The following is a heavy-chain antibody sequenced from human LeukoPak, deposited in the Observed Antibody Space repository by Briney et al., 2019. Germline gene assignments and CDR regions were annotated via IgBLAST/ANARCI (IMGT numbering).Heavy chain of an antibody. V-gene: IGHV3-53*01. CDR2: IYSGGST. J-gene: IGHJ6*04. CDR3: ARVGCSGGSCYYYYYGMDV. D-gene: IGHD2-15*01. Sequence: GGSLRLSCAASGFIFNNYVMSWVRQAPGKGLEWVSVIYSGGSTYYSDSVTGRFTISRDNSKNTLYLQMNSLRAEDAAVYYCARVGCSGGSCYYYYYGMDVWGKGTTVTVSS. CDR1: GFIFNNYV.